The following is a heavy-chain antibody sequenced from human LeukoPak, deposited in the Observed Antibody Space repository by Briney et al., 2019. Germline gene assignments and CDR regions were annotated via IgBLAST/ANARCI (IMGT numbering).Heavy chain of an antibody. CDR1: GGSFSGYY. J-gene: IGHJ5*02. V-gene: IGHV4-34*09. D-gene: IGHD3-10*01. CDR2: INHSGST. Sequence: TSETLSLTCAVYGGSFSGYYWSWIRQPPGKGLEWIGEINHSGSTNYNPSLKSRVTISVDTSKNQFSLKLSSVTAADTAVYYCARYMVRGVILTWGQGTLVTVSS. CDR3: ARYMVRGVILT.